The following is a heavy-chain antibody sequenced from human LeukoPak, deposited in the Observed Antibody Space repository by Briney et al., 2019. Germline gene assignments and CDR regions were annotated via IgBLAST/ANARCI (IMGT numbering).Heavy chain of an antibody. CDR3: ATDFYDTT. Sequence: GGSLRLSCATSGFTFSNAWMNWVRQAPGKGLEWVGRIRSNSDGGTIDYAAPVKGRFTLSRDDSKNTLYLQMNSLQTEDTAVYYCATDFYDTTWGQGTLVTVSS. CDR2: IRSNSDGGTI. J-gene: IGHJ5*02. V-gene: IGHV3-15*07. CDR1: GFTFSNAW. D-gene: IGHD3-22*01.